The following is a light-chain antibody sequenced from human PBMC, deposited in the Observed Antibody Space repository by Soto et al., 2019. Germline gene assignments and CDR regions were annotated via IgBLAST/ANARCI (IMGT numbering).Light chain of an antibody. V-gene: IGKV1-9*01. J-gene: IGKJ3*01. CDR3: QQVNSYLLT. CDR1: QGISSY. CDR2: AAS. Sequence: DIQLTQSPSFLSASVGDRVTITCRASQGISSYLAWYQQKPGKAPKVLIYAASTLQSGVPSRFSGSRSGTVFTLTITSLQLEDFSTYYFQQVNSYLLTFGPGTKVDIK.